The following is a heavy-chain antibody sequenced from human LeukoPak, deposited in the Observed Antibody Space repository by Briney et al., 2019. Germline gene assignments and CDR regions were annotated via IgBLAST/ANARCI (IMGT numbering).Heavy chain of an antibody. V-gene: IGHV4-59*01. CDR1: RGSISKYF. CDR3: VREAAVGYYFDS. D-gene: IGHD1-26*01. CDR2: ISFSGNT. Sequence: TSETLSLTCTVSRGSISKYFWNWIRQPPGKGLEWLGYISFSGNTNYNSSLKSRITISVDPSKNQFFLNLTSPTAADTAVYYCVREAAVGYYFDSWGQGTLVTVSS. J-gene: IGHJ4*02.